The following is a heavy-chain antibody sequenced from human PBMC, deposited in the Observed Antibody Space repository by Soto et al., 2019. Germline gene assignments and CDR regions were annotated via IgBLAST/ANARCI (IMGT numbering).Heavy chain of an antibody. Sequence: GGSLRLSCAASGFTFSSYWMSWVRQAPGKGLEWVANIKQDGSEKYYVDSVKGRFTISRDNAKNSLYLQMNSLRAEDTAVYYCARDVTIAAAGTDAFDIWGQGTMVTVSS. V-gene: IGHV3-7*01. CDR1: GFTFSSYW. J-gene: IGHJ3*02. CDR2: IKQDGSEK. D-gene: IGHD6-13*01. CDR3: ARDVTIAAAGTDAFDI.